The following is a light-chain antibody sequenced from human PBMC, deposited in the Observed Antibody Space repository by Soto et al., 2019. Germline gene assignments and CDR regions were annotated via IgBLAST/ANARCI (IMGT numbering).Light chain of an antibody. CDR3: QQTNSFPYT. J-gene: IGKJ2*01. Sequence: IEMAQSPSSVSASVGDRVTITCRASQDISSWLAWYQQKPGKAPNLLISVASSLQTGVPSRFTGGGSGTDFTLTISSLQPEDFATYYCQQTNSFPYTFGQGTKLEFK. CDR1: QDISSW. CDR2: VAS. V-gene: IGKV1D-12*01.